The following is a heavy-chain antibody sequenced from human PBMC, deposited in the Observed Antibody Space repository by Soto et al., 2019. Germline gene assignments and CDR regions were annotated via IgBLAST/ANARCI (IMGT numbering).Heavy chain of an antibody. CDR2: IIPIFGTA. Sequence: QVQLVQSGAEVKKPGSSVKVSCKAPGGTFSSYAISWVRQAPEQGLEWMGGIIPIFGTAKYAQKFQGRVMITADESTSTGYMEVSSLRSEDTAVYYCARSQGGSSSLDIYYYYYYGMDVWGQGTTVTVSS. J-gene: IGHJ6*02. D-gene: IGHD2-15*01. CDR3: ARSQGGSSSLDIYYYYYYGMDV. V-gene: IGHV1-69*01. CDR1: GGTFSSYA.